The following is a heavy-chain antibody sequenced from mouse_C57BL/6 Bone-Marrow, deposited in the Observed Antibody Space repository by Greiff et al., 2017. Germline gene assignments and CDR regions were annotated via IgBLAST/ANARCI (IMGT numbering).Heavy chain of an antibody. CDR2: IYPRSGNT. J-gene: IGHJ3*01. Sequence: VQLQASGAELARPGASVKLSCKASGYTFTSYGISWVKQRTGQGLEWIGEIYPRSGNTYYNEKFKGKATLTADKSSSTAYMELRSLTSEDSAVYFCARERGYYSNYVAYWGQGTLVTVSA. V-gene: IGHV1-81*01. D-gene: IGHD2-5*01. CDR3: ARERGYYSNYVAY. CDR1: GYTFTSYG.